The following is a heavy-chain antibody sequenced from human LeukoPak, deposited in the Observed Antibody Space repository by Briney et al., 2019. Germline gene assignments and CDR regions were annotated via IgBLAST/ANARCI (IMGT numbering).Heavy chain of an antibody. Sequence: GGSLRHSCAASGFTFSIYVMSWVPQAPGKGLECVSDINGSGGSTYYADSVKGRFNISRDNYKNTLYLQMNSLRAEDTAVYYCAKSGTSLNYYYYYMDVWGKGTTVTVSS. V-gene: IGHV3-23*01. J-gene: IGHJ6*03. CDR1: GFTFSIYV. CDR2: INGSGGST. CDR3: AKSGTSLNYYYYYMDV. D-gene: IGHD6-13*01.